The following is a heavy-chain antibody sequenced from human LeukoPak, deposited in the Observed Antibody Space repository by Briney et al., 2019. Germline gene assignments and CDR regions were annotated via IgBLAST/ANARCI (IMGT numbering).Heavy chain of an antibody. D-gene: IGHD5-18*01. CDR2: IYYSGSI. Sequence: SETLSLTCTVSGGSISTYYWSRIRQPPGKGLEWIGYIYYSGSINYNPSLKSRVTISVDTSKNQFSLKLTSVTAADTAVYYCARSRGYSYGTTFLDYWGQGTLVTVSS. CDR3: ARSRGYSYGTTFLDY. CDR1: GGSISTYY. V-gene: IGHV4-59*08. J-gene: IGHJ4*02.